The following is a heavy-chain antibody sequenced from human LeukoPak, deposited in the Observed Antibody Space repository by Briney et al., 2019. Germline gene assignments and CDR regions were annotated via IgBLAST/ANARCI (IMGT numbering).Heavy chain of an antibody. CDR2: IYYSGST. CDR1: GGSISSYY. J-gene: IGHJ4*02. V-gene: IGHV4-59*01. Sequence: SETLSLTCTVAGGSISSYYWSWIRQPPGKGLEWIGYIYYSGSTNYNPSLKSRVTISVDTSKNQFSLKLSSVTAADTAVYYCARGIVVVTSESGFDYWGQGTLVTVSS. CDR3: ARGIVVVTSESGFDY. D-gene: IGHD2-21*02.